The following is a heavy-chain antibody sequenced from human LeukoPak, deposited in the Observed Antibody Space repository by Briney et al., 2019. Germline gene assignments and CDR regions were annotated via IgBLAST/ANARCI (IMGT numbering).Heavy chain of an antibody. D-gene: IGHD1-26*01. CDR2: IYYSGST. J-gene: IGHJ4*02. CDR1: GGSISSYY. Sequence: PSETLSLTCTVSGGSISSYYWSWIRQPPGKGLEWIGYIYYSGSTNYNPSLKSRVTISVDTSKNQFSLKLSSVTAADTAVYYCERHDEWETFDYWGQGTLVTVSS. V-gene: IGHV4-59*08. CDR3: ERHDEWETFDY.